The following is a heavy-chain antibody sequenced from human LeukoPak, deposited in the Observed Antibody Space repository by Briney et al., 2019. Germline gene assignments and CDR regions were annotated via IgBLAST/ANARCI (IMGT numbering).Heavy chain of an antibody. Sequence: GGSLRLSCAASGFTFSSYSMNWVRQAPGKGLEWVSSISSSSSYIYYADSVKGRFTISRDNAKNSLYLQMNSPRAEDTAVYYCARADCGGDCYWYFDLWGRGTLVTVSS. CDR1: GFTFSSYS. V-gene: IGHV3-21*01. D-gene: IGHD2-21*02. J-gene: IGHJ2*01. CDR3: ARADCGGDCYWYFDL. CDR2: ISSSSSYI.